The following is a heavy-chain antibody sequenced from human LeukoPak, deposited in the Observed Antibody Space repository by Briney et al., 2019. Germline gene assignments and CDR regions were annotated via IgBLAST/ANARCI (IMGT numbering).Heavy chain of an antibody. CDR2: INNSGGT. CDR1: GYTFTSYY. Sequence: ASVKVSCKASGYTFTSYYMHWVRQAPGQGLEWMGWINNSGGTNYAQKFQGRVTMTRDTSINTAYMELSGLTSDDTAVYYCARELQRGLDDWGQGTLVTVSS. J-gene: IGHJ4*02. CDR3: ARELQRGLDD. V-gene: IGHV1-2*02. D-gene: IGHD3-10*01.